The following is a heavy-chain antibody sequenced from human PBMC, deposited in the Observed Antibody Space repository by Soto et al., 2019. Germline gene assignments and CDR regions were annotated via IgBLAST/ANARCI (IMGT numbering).Heavy chain of an antibody. CDR2: ISSSSSYI. J-gene: IGHJ4*02. D-gene: IGHD6-19*01. Sequence: EVQLVESGGGLVKPGGSLRLSCAASGFTFSSYSMNWVRQAPGKGLEWVSSISSSSSYIYYADSVKGRFTISRDNAKNSLDLQMNSLRAEDTAVYYCARIGSSGWAAGYFDYWGQGTLVTVSS. CDR3: ARIGSSGWAAGYFDY. CDR1: GFTFSSYS. V-gene: IGHV3-21*01.